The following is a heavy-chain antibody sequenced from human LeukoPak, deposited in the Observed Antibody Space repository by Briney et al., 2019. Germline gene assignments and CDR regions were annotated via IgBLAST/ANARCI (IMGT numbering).Heavy chain of an antibody. Sequence: SETLSFNCTVSGGSISSYYWSWIGQRPGKGLERIGYIYYSGSTNYNPSLKSRVTISVDTSKHQFSLKLSSVTAADAAVYYCARDSSGWYYWGQGTLVTVSS. CDR2: IYYSGST. V-gene: IGHV4-59*01. CDR1: GGSISSYY. CDR3: ARDSSGWYY. J-gene: IGHJ4*02. D-gene: IGHD6-19*01.